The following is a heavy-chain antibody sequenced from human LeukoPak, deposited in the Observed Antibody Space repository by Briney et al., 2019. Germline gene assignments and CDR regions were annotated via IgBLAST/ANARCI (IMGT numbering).Heavy chain of an antibody. D-gene: IGHD3-22*01. CDR2: IFYSGTT. CDR3: ARGGWNKFDY. J-gene: IGHJ4*02. CDR1: GGSTSSYY. Sequence: PSETLTLTCAVYGGSTSSYYWSWMRQPPGKGLEWIGFIFYSGTTNYNPSLKSRVTISVDTSKNQFSLKLSSVTAADTAVYYCARGGWNKFDYWGQGTLVTVSS. V-gene: IGHV4-59*01.